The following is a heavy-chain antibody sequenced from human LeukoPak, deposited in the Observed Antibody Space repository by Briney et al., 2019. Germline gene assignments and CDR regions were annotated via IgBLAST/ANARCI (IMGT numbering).Heavy chain of an antibody. CDR2: IYYSGST. CDR1: GYSISSGYY. D-gene: IGHD6-13*01. Sequence: SETLSLTCTVSGYSISSGYYWSWIRQPPGKGLEWIGYIYYSGSTYYNPSLKSRVTISVDTSKNQFSLKLSSVTAADTAVYYCARHESYSSSWYDAFDIWGQGTMVTVSS. J-gene: IGHJ3*02. V-gene: IGHV4-38-2*02. CDR3: ARHESYSSSWYDAFDI.